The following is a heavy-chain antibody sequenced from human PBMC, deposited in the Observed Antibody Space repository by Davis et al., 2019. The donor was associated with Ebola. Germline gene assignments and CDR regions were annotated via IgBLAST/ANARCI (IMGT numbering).Heavy chain of an antibody. CDR2: IYYSGST. Sequence: SETLSLTCTVSGGSISSYYWSWIRQPPGKGLEWIGYIYYSGSTNYNPSLKSRVTISVDTSKNQFSLKLSSVTAADTAVYYCAREKLGYCSGGSCYPFDYWGQGTLVTVSS. CDR3: AREKLGYCSGGSCYPFDY. J-gene: IGHJ4*02. V-gene: IGHV4-59*12. CDR1: GGSISSYY. D-gene: IGHD2-15*01.